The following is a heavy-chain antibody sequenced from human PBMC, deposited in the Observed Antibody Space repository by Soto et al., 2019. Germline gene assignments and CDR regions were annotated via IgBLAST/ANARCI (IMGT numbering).Heavy chain of an antibody. CDR3: ASWGEADPVGYFDWYYYYYGMDV. CDR2: IYYSGST. V-gene: IGHV4-59*01. J-gene: IGHJ6*02. CDR1: GGSISSYY. D-gene: IGHD3-9*01. Sequence: SETLSLTCTVSGGSISSYYWSWIRQPPGKGLEWIGYIYYSGSTNYNPSLKSRVTISVDTSKNQFSLKLSSATAADTAVYYCASWGEADPVGYFDWYYYYYGMDVWRQGTTVTVSS.